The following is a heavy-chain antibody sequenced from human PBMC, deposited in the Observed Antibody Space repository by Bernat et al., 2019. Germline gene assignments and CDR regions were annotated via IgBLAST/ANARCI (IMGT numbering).Heavy chain of an antibody. V-gene: IGHV4-39*01. Sequence: QLQLQESGPGLVKPSETLSLTCTVSGGSINSSTYYWGWIRQPPGKGLQWIGTIFYSGRTYYKPSLKSRVTMSVDTSKNQFSLKLGSVTAADTAVYYCARLGYYYDSSGFRRYYDLWGRGTLVTVSS. CDR3: ARLGYYYDSSGFRRYYDL. CDR1: GGSINSSTYY. D-gene: IGHD3-22*01. J-gene: IGHJ2*01. CDR2: IFYSGRT.